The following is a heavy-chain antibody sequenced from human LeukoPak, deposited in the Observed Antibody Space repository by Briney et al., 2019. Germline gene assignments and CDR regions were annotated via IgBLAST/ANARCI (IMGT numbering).Heavy chain of an antibody. V-gene: IGHV3-30*04. CDR2: ISYDASNK. J-gene: IGHJ6*03. Sequence: PGGSLRLSCAASGFTFSSYAMHWVRQAPGRGLEWVAVISYDASNKYHADSVKGRFTISRYNSKNTLYLHMNRLRAEDTAVYYCARDLVAAGNPRDYYYMDVWGKGTTVTVSS. CDR3: ARDLVAAGNPRDYYYMDV. CDR1: GFTFSSYA. D-gene: IGHD6-13*01.